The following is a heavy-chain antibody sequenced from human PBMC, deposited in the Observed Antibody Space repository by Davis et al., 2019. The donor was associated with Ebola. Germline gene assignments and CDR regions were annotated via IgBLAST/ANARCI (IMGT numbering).Heavy chain of an antibody. CDR2: IRPDGSEE. CDR1: GFTFRNYW. J-gene: IGHJ4*02. V-gene: IGHV3-7*03. Sequence: GESLKISCAASGFTFRNYWMSWVRQAPGKGLEWVANIRPDGSEEQYVDSLKGRITISRDNAKNSLYLQMNSLRAEDTAVYYCAREISSGWYGHFDYWGQGTLVTVSS. CDR3: AREISSGWYGHFDY. D-gene: IGHD6-19*01.